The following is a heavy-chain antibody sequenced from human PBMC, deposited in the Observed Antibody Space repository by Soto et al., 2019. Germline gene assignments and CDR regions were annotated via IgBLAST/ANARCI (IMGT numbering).Heavy chain of an antibody. CDR3: ARVGRGAYDY. V-gene: IGHV1-69*01. CDR2: IIPTLGTP. Sequence: QVQLVQSGPEVKKPGSSVKVSCKASGGIFSNFASNWMRQAPGQGLEWMGGIIPTLGTPHYEQKFLGRVTITAEESTRAVYMEMSSLTVEDTAVYYCARVGRGAYDYWGQGTLVIVSS. D-gene: IGHD3-10*01. J-gene: IGHJ4*02. CDR1: GGIFSNFA.